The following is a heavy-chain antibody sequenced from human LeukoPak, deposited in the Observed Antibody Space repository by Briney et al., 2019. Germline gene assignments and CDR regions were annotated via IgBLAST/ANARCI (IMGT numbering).Heavy chain of an antibody. CDR1: XGSISSXY. D-gene: IGHD3-3*01. CDR3: ARSGTYFYYYMDV. CDR2: IYYTGST. V-gene: IGHV4-59*01. Sequence: SEXXXLTCTVSXGSISSXYWSXIRQXPXXXXXXIGYIYYTGSTNYNPSLEGRVTISADTSKNQFSLKLSSATAADTAVYYCARSGTYFYYYMDVWGKGTTVTVSS. J-gene: IGHJ6*03.